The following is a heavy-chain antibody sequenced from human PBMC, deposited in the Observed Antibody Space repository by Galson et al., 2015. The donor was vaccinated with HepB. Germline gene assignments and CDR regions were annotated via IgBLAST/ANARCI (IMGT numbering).Heavy chain of an antibody. CDR3: ARFYAGPDFRNTSPSDVFDI. Sequence: QSGAEVKKAGESLKISCKASGYPFITYWIAWVRQMPGKGLEWMGIIYPYDSDTRYSPSFQGQVTISADKSVTTAYLQWSSLKASDTAMYYCARFYAGPDFRNTSPSDVFDIWGLGTTVTVSS. D-gene: IGHD2/OR15-2a*01. CDR1: GYPFITYW. CDR2: IYPYDSDT. V-gene: IGHV5-51*01. J-gene: IGHJ3*02.